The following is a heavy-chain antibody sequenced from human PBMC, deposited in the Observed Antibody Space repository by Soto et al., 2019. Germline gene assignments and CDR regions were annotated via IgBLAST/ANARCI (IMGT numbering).Heavy chain of an antibody. Sequence: PSDTLSLTFTVSGCSISSGDYYWSWILQHPGKGLEWIGYIYYSGSTYYNPSLKSRVTITVDTSKNQFSLKLSSVTAADTAVYYCARAPYYYFTSCYFHYWGQGSLITVSS. V-gene: IGHV4-31*03. CDR2: IYYSGST. CDR1: GCSISSGDYY. J-gene: IGHJ4*02. D-gene: IGHD3-22*01. CDR3: ARAPYYYFTSCYFHY.